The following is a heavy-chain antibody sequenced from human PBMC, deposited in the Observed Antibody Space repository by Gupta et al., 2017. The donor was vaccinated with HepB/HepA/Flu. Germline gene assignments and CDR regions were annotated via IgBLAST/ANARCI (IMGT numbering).Heavy chain of an antibody. V-gene: IGHV1-2*02. Sequence: QVQLVQSGAEVQTPGASVKVSCKTSGYTFTGYNIHWVRQAPGQGLECMGWINPRSGGTNYAQDFQDRVTMTIDTSISTAYMELYSLRSDDTAIYYCARNWGADYWGQGTLVTVSS. D-gene: IGHD7-27*01. CDR1: GYTFTGYN. CDR3: ARNWGADY. J-gene: IGHJ4*02. CDR2: INPRSGGT.